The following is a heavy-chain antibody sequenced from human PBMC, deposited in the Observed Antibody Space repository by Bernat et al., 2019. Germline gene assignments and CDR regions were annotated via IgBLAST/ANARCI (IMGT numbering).Heavy chain of an antibody. CDR2: ISYDGSNK. CDR1: GFTFSSYA. CDR3: AKDHDFWSGYYTRFDP. Sequence: QVQLVESGGGVVQPGRSLRLSCAASGFTFSSYAMHWVRQAPGKGLEWVAVISYDGSNKYNEGSVKGRFTISRDNSKNTLYLQMNSQRAEDTAVYYCAKDHDFWSGYYTRFDPWGQGTLVTVSS. V-gene: IGHV3-30-3*01. D-gene: IGHD3-3*01. J-gene: IGHJ5*02.